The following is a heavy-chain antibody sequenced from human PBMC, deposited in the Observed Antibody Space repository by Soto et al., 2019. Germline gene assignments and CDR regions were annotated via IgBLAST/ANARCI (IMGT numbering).Heavy chain of an antibody. J-gene: IGHJ4*02. CDR3: AKAPLSGSKEGFDY. D-gene: IGHD3-3*01. Sequence: SGGSLRLSCAASGFSFANYGMSWVRQAPGRGLEWVSAIDGSGGRTYYADSVKGRFTISRDNSKNTLYLQMNSLRAEDTAVYYCAKAPLSGSKEGFDYWGQGTLVTVSS. CDR2: IDGSGGRT. V-gene: IGHV3-23*01. CDR1: GFSFANYG.